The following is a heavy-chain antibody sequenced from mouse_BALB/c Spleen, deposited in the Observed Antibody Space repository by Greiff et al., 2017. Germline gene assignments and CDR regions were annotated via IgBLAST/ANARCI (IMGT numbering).Heavy chain of an antibody. D-gene: IGHD1-2*01. Sequence: EVKVVESGGGLVQPGGSRKLSCAASGFTFSSFGMHWVRQAPEKGLEWVAYISSGSSTIYYADTVKGRFTISRDNPKNTLFLQMTSLRSEDTAMYYCARGITTATGYFDYWGQGTTLTVSS. CDR2: ISSGSSTI. CDR3: ARGITTATGYFDY. CDR1: GFTFSSFG. V-gene: IGHV5-17*02. J-gene: IGHJ2*01.